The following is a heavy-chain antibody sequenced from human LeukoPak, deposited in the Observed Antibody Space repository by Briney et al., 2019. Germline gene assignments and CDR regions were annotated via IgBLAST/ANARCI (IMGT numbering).Heavy chain of an antibody. CDR3: ARRFIVRHKSVAGPFDY. CDR2: IYHSGST. CDR1: GGSISSYY. V-gene: IGHV4-39*07. J-gene: IGHJ4*02. D-gene: IGHD6-19*01. Sequence: SETLSLTCTVSGGSISSYYWGWIRQPPGKGLEWIGSIYHSGSTYYNPSLKSRVTISVDTSKNQFSLKLSSVTAADTAVYYCARRFIVRHKSVAGPFDYWGQGTLVTVSS.